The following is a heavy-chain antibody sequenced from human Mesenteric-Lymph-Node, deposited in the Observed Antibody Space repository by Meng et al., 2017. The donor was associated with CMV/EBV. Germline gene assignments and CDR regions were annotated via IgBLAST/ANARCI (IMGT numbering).Heavy chain of an antibody. D-gene: IGHD2-15*01. V-gene: IGHV3-74*01. CDR2: INTDGSTT. J-gene: IGHJ4*02. CDR3: AREGIGRSFDY. CDR1: GFTISSYW. Sequence: GESLKISCTASGFTISSYWIHWVRQPPGKGLVWVSRINTDGSTTNYADSVKGRITISRDNAKNTVSLQMDGLRAEDTAVYYCAREGIGRSFDYWGQGTLVTVSS.